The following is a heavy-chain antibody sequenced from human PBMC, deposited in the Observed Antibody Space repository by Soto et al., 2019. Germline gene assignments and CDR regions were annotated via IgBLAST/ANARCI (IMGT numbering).Heavy chain of an antibody. Sequence: AASVRVSCKASGYTFTSYGISWVRQAPGQGLEWMGWISAYNGNTNYAQKLQGRVTMTTDTSTSTAYMELRSLRSDDTAVYYCARDRQQLVRDAFDIWGQGTMVTVSS. CDR2: ISAYNGNT. J-gene: IGHJ3*02. V-gene: IGHV1-18*01. CDR1: GYTFTSYG. CDR3: ARDRQQLVRDAFDI. D-gene: IGHD6-13*01.